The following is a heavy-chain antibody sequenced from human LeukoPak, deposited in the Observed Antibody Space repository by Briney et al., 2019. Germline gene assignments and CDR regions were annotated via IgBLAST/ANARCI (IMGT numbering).Heavy chain of an antibody. CDR3: ARERGSGGFDF. Sequence: KPSETLSLTCAVYGGSFSGYYWSWIRQPPGKGLEWIGEINHSGSTNYNPSLKSGLTISVDTSKNQFSLKVNSVTAADTAVYYCARERGSGGFDFWGQGTQVTVSS. D-gene: IGHD2-15*01. J-gene: IGHJ4*02. V-gene: IGHV4-34*01. CDR1: GGSFSGYY. CDR2: INHSGST.